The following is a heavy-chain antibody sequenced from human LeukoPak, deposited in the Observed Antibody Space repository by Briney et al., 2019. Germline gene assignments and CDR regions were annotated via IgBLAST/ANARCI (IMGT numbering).Heavy chain of an antibody. CDR3: ARGRGVAARPNDAFDI. CDR1: GGSFSDSY. V-gene: IGHV4-34*01. CDR2: ISHSGST. Sequence: SEALSLTCAVYGGSFSDSYWYWIRQPPGKGLEWIGEISHSGSTNYNPSLKSRVSISEDTSKNQFSLKLSSVTAADTAVYYCARGRGVAARPNDAFDIWSQGTMVTVSS. D-gene: IGHD6-6*01. J-gene: IGHJ3*02.